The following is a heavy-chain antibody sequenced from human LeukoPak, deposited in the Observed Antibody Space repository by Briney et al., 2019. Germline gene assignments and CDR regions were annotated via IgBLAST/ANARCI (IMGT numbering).Heavy chain of an antibody. Sequence: GGSLRLSCAASGFTFSNYAMSWVRQAPGKGLEWVSSISGSGGTTWYADSVKGRFTISRDNSKNTLYLQMNSLRAEDTAVYYCAKDPRRYSRTGGYFDYWGQGTLVTVSS. J-gene: IGHJ4*02. CDR1: GFTFSNYA. D-gene: IGHD6-13*01. V-gene: IGHV3-23*01. CDR3: AKDPRRYSRTGGYFDY. CDR2: ISGSGGTT.